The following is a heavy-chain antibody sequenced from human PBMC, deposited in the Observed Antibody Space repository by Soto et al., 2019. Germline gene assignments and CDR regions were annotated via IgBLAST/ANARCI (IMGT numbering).Heavy chain of an antibody. CDR2: IWHDGTKI. CDR3: ARPEYYYDSSGVDAFDI. CDR1: GFTFSLYG. D-gene: IGHD3-22*01. Sequence: GGSLRLSCAASGFTFSLYGINWVRQAPGKGLEWVALIWHDGTKIYYADSVKGRFTISRDNAKNSLYLQMNSLRAEDTAVYYCARPEYYYDSSGVDAFDIWGQGTMVTVSS. J-gene: IGHJ3*02. V-gene: IGHV3-33*01.